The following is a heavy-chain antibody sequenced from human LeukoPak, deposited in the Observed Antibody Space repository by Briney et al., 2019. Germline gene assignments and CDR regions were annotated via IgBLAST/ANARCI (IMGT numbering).Heavy chain of an antibody. Sequence: PGGSLRLSCAASAFTFSSFGMSWVRQAPGKGLEWVSSISSSGSYTYYADSVKGRFTISRDNAKNSLYLQMNSLRVEDTAVYYCARGSGVQVWSSLDYWGQGTLVTVSS. CDR1: AFTFSSFG. CDR2: ISSSGSYT. V-gene: IGHV3-21*01. D-gene: IGHD5-18*01. CDR3: ARGSGVQVWSSLDY. J-gene: IGHJ4*02.